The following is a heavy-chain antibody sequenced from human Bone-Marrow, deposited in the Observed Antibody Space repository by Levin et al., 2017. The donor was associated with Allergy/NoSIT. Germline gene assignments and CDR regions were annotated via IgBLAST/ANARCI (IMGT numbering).Heavy chain of an antibody. V-gene: IGHV1-2*02. J-gene: IGHJ3*01. CDR1: GDTLSGHY. CDR2: INHNSGAT. CDR3: AGESGNFGYDALDL. Sequence: GASVKVSCKTSGDTLSGHYVHWERQAPGQGLEWMGWINHNSGATNYAQKFQGRVTMAWDTSIRTAYVELSGLTFDDTAVYYCAGESGNFGYDALDLWGQGTMVTVSS. D-gene: IGHD5-12*01.